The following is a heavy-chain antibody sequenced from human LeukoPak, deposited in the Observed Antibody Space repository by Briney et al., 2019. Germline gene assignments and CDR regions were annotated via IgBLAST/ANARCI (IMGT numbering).Heavy chain of an antibody. CDR3: ARGGAPAVYFDY. J-gene: IGHJ4*02. CDR1: GFTFSSYA. Sequence: GGSLRLSCAASGFTFSSYAMHWVRQAPGKGLEWVAVISYDGSNKYYADSVKGRFTISRDNSKNTLYLQMNSLRAEDTAVYYCARGGAPAVYFDYWGQGVLVTVSS. CDR2: ISYDGSNK. D-gene: IGHD1-26*01. V-gene: IGHV3-30*04.